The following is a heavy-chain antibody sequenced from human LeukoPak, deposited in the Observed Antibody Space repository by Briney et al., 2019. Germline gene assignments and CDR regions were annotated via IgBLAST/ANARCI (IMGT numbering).Heavy chain of an antibody. CDR2: IRSKAYGGTT. J-gene: IGHJ4*02. Sequence: GGSLRLSCTGSGFTFGDYAMSWVRQAPGKGLEWVCFIRSKAYGGTTEYAASVKGRFTISRDDSKSIAYLQMNSLKTEDTAVYYCTSGGYDSSQYYFDYWGQGTLVTVSS. CDR3: TSGGYDSSQYYFDY. V-gene: IGHV3-49*04. D-gene: IGHD3-22*01. CDR1: GFTFGDYA.